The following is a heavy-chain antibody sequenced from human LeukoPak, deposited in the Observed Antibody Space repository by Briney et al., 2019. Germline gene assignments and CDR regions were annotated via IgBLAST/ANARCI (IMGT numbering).Heavy chain of an antibody. J-gene: IGHJ4*02. CDR3: ARDLARGLRWSGGFDY. V-gene: IGHV3-48*01. Sequence: PGRSLRLSCAASGFTFSSYSMNWVRQAPGKGLEWVSYISSSSSTIYYADSVKGRFTISRDNAKNSLYLQMNSLRAEDTAVYYCARDLARGLRWSGGFDYWGQGTLVTVSS. CDR2: ISSSSSTI. CDR1: GFTFSSYS. D-gene: IGHD5-24*01.